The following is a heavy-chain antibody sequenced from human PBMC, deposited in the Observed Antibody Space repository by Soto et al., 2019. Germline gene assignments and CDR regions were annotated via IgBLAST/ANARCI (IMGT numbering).Heavy chain of an antibody. CDR2: IYYSGST. CDR3: ARGLEGTPEVDYSNFQDVPGEFEY. V-gene: IGHV4-39*01. J-gene: IGHJ4*02. Sequence: SETLSLTCTVSGGSISSSSYCWGWIRQPPGKGLEWTGSIYYSGSTYYNPSLKSRVTISVDTSKNQFSLKLSSVTAADTAVYYCARGLEGTPEVDYSNFQDVPGEFEYWGQGTLVTVSS. D-gene: IGHD4-4*01. CDR1: GGSISSSSYC.